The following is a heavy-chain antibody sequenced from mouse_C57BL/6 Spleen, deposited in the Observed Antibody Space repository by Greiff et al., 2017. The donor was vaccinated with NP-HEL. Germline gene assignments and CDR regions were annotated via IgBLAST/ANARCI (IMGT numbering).Heavy chain of an antibody. CDR1: GYAFSSSW. CDR3: ARSNDGYSWYFDV. V-gene: IGHV1-82*01. CDR2: IYPGDGDT. Sequence: QVHVKQSGPELVKPGASVKISCKASGYAFSSSWMNWVKQRPGKGLEWIGRIYPGDGDTNYNGKFKGKATLTADKSSSTAYMQLSSLTSEDSAVYFCARSNDGYSWYFDVWGTGTTVTVSS. D-gene: IGHD2-3*01. J-gene: IGHJ1*03.